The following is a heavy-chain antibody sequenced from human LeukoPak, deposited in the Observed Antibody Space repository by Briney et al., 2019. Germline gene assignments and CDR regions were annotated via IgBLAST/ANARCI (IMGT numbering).Heavy chain of an antibody. J-gene: IGHJ6*02. CDR2: MNPNSGNT. CDR1: GYTFTSYD. Sequence: ASVKVSCKASGYTFTSYDINWVRRATGQGLEWMGWMNPNSGNTGYAQKFQGRVTMTRNTSISTAYMELSSLRSEDTAVYYCARVGTLWEPTGGHGMDVWGQGTTVTVSS. D-gene: IGHD1-26*01. CDR3: ARVGTLWEPTGGHGMDV. V-gene: IGHV1-8*01.